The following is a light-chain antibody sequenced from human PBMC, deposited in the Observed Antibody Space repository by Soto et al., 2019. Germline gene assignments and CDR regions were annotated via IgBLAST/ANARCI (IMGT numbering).Light chain of an antibody. Sequence: QPVLTQSPSASASLRASVKLTCTLSSGHGNYVIAWHQQQPEKGPRYLMKVKSDGSHNKGDGIPDRFSGSSSGAERYLAISSLQSEDEADYYCQTWDTGIVVFGGGTKLTVL. CDR2: VKSDGSH. J-gene: IGLJ2*01. CDR1: SGHGNYV. V-gene: IGLV4-69*01. CDR3: QTWDTGIVV.